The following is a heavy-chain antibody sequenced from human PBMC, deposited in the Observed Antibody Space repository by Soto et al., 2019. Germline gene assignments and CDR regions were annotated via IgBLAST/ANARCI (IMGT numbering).Heavy chain of an antibody. CDR1: GGSISSSSYY. V-gene: IGHV4-39*01. Sequence: SETLSLTCTVSGGSISSSSYYWGWIRQPPGKGLEWIGSIYYSGSTYYNPSLKSRVTISVDTSKNQFSLKLSSVTAADTAVYYCARYSGYDSVYFDYWGQGTLVTVSS. CDR2: IYYSGST. D-gene: IGHD5-12*01. CDR3: ARYSGYDSVYFDY. J-gene: IGHJ4*02.